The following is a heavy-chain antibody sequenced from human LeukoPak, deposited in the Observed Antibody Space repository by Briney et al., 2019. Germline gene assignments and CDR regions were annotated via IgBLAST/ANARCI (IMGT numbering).Heavy chain of an antibody. CDR3: ALLFSSTWYRFDS. Sequence: ASVKGSCKASGYTFTDYYMHWVRQAPGQGLEWMGWVNPNSGDTNYVHKFQGRVTMTSDTSISTAYMDLSRVRSDDTAVYYCALLFSSTWYRFDSWGQGTLVTVSS. V-gene: IGHV1-2*02. CDR1: GYTFTDYY. D-gene: IGHD6-13*01. CDR2: VNPNSGDT. J-gene: IGHJ4*02.